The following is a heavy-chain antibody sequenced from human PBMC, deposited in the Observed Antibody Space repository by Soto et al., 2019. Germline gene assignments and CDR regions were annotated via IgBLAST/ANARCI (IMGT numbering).Heavy chain of an antibody. V-gene: IGHV3-23*01. CDR3: AKDYSNYDGRFDY. D-gene: IGHD4-4*01. CDR1: GFTFSSYA. Sequence: GGSLRLSCAASGFTFSSYAMSWVRQAPGKGLEWVSAISGSGGSTYYADSVKGRFTNSRDNSKNTLYLQMNSLRAEDTAVYYCAKDYSNYDGRFDYWGQGTLVTVSS. CDR2: ISGSGGST. J-gene: IGHJ4*02.